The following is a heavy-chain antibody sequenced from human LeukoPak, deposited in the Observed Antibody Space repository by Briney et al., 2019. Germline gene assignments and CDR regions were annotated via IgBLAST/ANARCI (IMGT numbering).Heavy chain of an antibody. CDR2: IWYDGSNK. CDR1: GFTFSHFW. CDR3: ARGAPSRDYDILTGYYPFDY. V-gene: IGHV3-33*08. D-gene: IGHD3-9*01. J-gene: IGHJ4*02. Sequence: GGSLRLSCAASGFTFSHFWMSWVRQAPGKGLEWVAVIWYDGSNKYYADSVKGRFTISRDNSKNTLYLQMNSLRAEDTAVYYCARGAPSRDYDILTGYYPFDYWGQGTLVTVSS.